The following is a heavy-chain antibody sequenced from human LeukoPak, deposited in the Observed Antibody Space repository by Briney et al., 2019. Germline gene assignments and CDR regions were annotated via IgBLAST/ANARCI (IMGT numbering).Heavy chain of an antibody. V-gene: IGHV3-30*18. D-gene: IGHD2-15*01. CDR3: VKDGGLGYCRGGSCHGDY. CDR1: GFTFSNYG. Sequence: GGSLRLSCVASGFTFSNYGMHWVRQAPGKGLEWVAVISYDGSDKYYGDSVKGRFTISRDNYQNTLHLQTYSLRAEDTALYYCVKDGGLGYCRGGSCHGDYWGQGTLVTVSS. CDR2: ISYDGSDK. J-gene: IGHJ4*02.